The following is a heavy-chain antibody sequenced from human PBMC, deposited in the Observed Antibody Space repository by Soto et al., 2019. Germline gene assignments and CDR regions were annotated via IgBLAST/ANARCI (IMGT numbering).Heavy chain of an antibody. D-gene: IGHD3-10*01. J-gene: IGHJ6*02. CDR3: ARATYYGSGSYFEYYYYGMDV. Sequence: SETLSLTCAVYGGSFSGYYWSWIRQPPGKGLEWIGEINHSGSTNYNPSLKSRVTISVDTSKNQFSLKLSSVTAADTAVYYFARATYYGSGSYFEYYYYGMDVWGQGTTVTVSS. V-gene: IGHV4-34*01. CDR2: INHSGST. CDR1: GGSFSGYY.